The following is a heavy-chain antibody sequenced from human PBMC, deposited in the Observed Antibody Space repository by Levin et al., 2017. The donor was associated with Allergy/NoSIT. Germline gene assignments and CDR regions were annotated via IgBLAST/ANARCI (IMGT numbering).Heavy chain of an antibody. J-gene: IGHJ2*01. V-gene: IGHV3-73*01. CDR3: ASYSGADYVRQFGL. CDR1: GFTFSGSA. CDR2: IRSKENNYAT. D-gene: IGHD4-17*01. Sequence: GESLKISCAASGFTFSGSAVHWVRQASGKGLEWIGRIRSKENNYATAYAASVKGRFTVSRDDSQNTAYLQMNSLKTEDTAVYYCASYSGADYVRQFGLWGRGTLVSVSS.